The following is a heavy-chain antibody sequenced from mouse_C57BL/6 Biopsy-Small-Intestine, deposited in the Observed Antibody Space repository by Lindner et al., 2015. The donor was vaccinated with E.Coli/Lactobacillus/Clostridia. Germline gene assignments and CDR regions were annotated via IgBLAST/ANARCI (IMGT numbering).Heavy chain of an antibody. Sequence: VQLQEVWGRTGENLGPSVKLSCKASGYTFTSYWMHWVKQRPEQGLEWIGWIDPENGDTEYASKFQGKATITADTSSNTAYLQLSSLTSEDTAVYYCTTGYYYGSSYRYFDYWGQGTTLTVSS. CDR2: IDPENGDT. J-gene: IGHJ2*01. CDR3: TTGYYYGSSYRYFDY. V-gene: IGHV14-4*01. D-gene: IGHD1-1*01. CDR1: GYTFTSYW.